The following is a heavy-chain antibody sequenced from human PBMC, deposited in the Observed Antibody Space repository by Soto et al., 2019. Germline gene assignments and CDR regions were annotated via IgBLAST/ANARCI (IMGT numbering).Heavy chain of an antibody. CDR1: GFIFNDYG. V-gene: IGHV3-30*18. Sequence: PGGSLRLSCEASGFIFNDYGMHWVRQAPGKGLDWLAVISYDGNNKYYAKSVKGRFTISRDNSKNALFLHMDSLRPEDTAVYHCVKGDLDTAVVNSPGAFDFWGPGTMVTVSS. D-gene: IGHD5-18*01. J-gene: IGHJ3*01. CDR2: ISYDGNNK. CDR3: VKGDLDTAVVNSPGAFDF.